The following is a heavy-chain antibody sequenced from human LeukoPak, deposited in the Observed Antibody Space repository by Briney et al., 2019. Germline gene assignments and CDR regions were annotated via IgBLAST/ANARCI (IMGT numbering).Heavy chain of an antibody. CDR2: ISAYNGNT. CDR1: GGTFSSYA. Sequence: GASVKVSCKASGGTFSSYAISWVRQAPGQGLEWMGWISAYNGNTNYAQKLQGRVTMTTDTSTSTTYMELRSLRSDDTAVYYCATRATLVDTAMAFHSDAFDIWGQGTMVTVSS. D-gene: IGHD5-18*01. J-gene: IGHJ3*02. CDR3: ATRATLVDTAMAFHSDAFDI. V-gene: IGHV1-18*01.